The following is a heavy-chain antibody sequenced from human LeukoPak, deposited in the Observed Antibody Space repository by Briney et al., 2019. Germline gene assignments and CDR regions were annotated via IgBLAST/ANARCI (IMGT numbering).Heavy chain of an antibody. CDR1: GGSISSNSYY. J-gene: IGHJ4*02. CDR2: IYYSGST. V-gene: IGHV4-39*07. Sequence: SETLSLTCAVSGGSISSNSYYWGWIRQPPGKGLEWIGSIYYSGSTYYNPSLKSRVTISVDTSKNQFSLKLSSVTAADTAVYYCARGGSGYSYGQGDFDYWGQGTLVTVSS. CDR3: ARGGSGYSYGQGDFDY. D-gene: IGHD5-18*01.